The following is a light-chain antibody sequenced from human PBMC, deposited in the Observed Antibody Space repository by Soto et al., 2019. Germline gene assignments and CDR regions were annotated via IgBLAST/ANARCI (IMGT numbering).Light chain of an antibody. CDR2: GAS. CDR3: HQRSNWPPDT. J-gene: IGKJ5*01. V-gene: IGKV3-11*01. CDR1: QSVHTF. Sequence: EIVLTQSPGTLSLSPGEGASLSCRASQSVHTFLAWYQQKPGQAPRLLLYGASTRATGVPARFSGSGSGTDFTLTISSLEPEDFAVYYCHQRSNWPPDTFGQGTRLEIK.